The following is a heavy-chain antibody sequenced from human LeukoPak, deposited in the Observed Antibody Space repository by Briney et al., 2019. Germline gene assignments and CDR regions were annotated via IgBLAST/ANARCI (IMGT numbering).Heavy chain of an antibody. D-gene: IGHD3-10*01. CDR3: ARDMVRGVIINVGFDY. Sequence: SETLSLTCIVSGGSISSSNYYWGWIRQSPGKGLEWIGSIYSRGSTYYNPSLKSRVTMSVDTSKNQFSLKLSSVTAADTAVYYCARDMVRGVIINVGFDYWGQGTLVTVSS. V-gene: IGHV4-39*07. CDR1: GGSISSSNYY. J-gene: IGHJ4*02. CDR2: IYSRGST.